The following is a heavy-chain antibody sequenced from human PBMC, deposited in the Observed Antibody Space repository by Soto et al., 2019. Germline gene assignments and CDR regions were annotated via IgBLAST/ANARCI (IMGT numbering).Heavy chain of an antibody. Sequence: LRLSCAASGFICSSYDMSWVRQAPGKGLEWVSTILVDGRTFYVDSVKGRFTISRDSSQNTVYLRMNSLTAGDTALYYCAKATATGGGAFDICGQGTMVTVSS. D-gene: IGHD2-8*02. CDR3: AKATATGGGAFDI. CDR1: GFICSSYD. J-gene: IGHJ3*02. CDR2: ILVDGRT. V-gene: IGHV3-23*01.